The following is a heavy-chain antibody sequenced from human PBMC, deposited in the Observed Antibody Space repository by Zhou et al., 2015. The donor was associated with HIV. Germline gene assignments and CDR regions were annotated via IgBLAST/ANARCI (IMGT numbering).Heavy chain of an antibody. CDR3: ARGDVVVPAAIDLPYYYGMDV. D-gene: IGHD2-2*01. CDR1: GYTFTKYY. J-gene: IGHJ6*02. CDR2: INPSGGRT. V-gene: IGHV1-46*01. Sequence: QVQLVQSGAELKKPGASVKVSCKASGYTFTKYYIHWVRQAPRQGLEWMGIINPSGGRTTYAQKFQGRVTMTRDTSTSTVYLELSSLRSEDTAVYYCARGDVVVPAAIDLPYYYGMDVWGQGTTVTVSS.